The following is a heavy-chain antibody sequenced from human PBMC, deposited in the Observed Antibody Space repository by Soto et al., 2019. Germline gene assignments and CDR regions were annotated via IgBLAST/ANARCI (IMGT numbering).Heavy chain of an antibody. CDR2: IKSKTDGGTT. V-gene: IGHV3-15*01. Sequence: GGSLRLSCAASGFTFSNAWMSWVRQAPGKGLEWVGRIKSKTDGGTTDYAAPLKGRFTISRDDSKNTLYLQMNSLKTEDTAVYYCSTVGTMVRGVIEFFDYWGQGSLVTGCS. D-gene: IGHD3-10*01. J-gene: IGHJ4*02. CDR1: GFTFSNAW. CDR3: STVGTMVRGVIEFFDY.